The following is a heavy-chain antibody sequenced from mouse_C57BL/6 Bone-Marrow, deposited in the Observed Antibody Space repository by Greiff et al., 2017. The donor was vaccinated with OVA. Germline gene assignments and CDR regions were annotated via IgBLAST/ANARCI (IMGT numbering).Heavy chain of an antibody. CDR2: ISYDGSN. CDR1: GYSITSGYY. CDR3: ARERGDYDNY. Sequence: ESGPGLVKPSQSLSLTCSVTGYSITSGYYWNWIRQFPGNNLEWMGYISYDGSNNYNPSLKNRISITRDTSKNQFFLKLNSVTTEDTATYYCARERGDYDNYWGQGTTLTVSS. V-gene: IGHV3-6*01. D-gene: IGHD2-4*01. J-gene: IGHJ2*01.